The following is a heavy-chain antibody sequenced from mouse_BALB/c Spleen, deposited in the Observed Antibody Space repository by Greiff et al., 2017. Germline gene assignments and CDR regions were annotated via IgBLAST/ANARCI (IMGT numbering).Heavy chain of an antibody. V-gene: IGHV5-6-3*01. CDR2: INSNGGST. CDR1: GFTFSSYG. D-gene: IGHD2-1*01. J-gene: IGHJ2*01. CDR3: ARALYYAFDY. Sequence: DVHLVESGGGLVQPGGSLKLSCAASGFTFSSYGMSWVRQTPDKRLELVATINSNGGSTYYPDSVKGRFTISRDNAKNTLYLQMSSLKSEDTAMYYCARALYYAFDYWGQGTTLTVSS.